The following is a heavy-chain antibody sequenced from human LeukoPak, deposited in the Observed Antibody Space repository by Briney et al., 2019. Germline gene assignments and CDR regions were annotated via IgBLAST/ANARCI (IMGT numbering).Heavy chain of an antibody. CDR2: IWSDGR. Sequence: GGSLGLSCTASGFTFSNYGIHWVRRAPGKGLEWVAVIWSDGRSADSVKGRFTISRDNAKNSLHLQMNSLRAEDTAVYYCARNFDSSDYGYNWFDPWGQGTLVTVSS. J-gene: IGHJ5*02. V-gene: IGHV3-33*03. D-gene: IGHD3-22*01. CDR1: GFTFSNYG. CDR3: ARNFDSSDYGYNWFDP.